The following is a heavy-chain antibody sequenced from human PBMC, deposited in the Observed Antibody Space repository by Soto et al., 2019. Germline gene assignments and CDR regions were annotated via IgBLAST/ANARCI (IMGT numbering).Heavy chain of an antibody. Sequence: SETLSLTCAVSGGSISSSNWWSWVRQPPGKGLEWIGEIYHSGSTNYNPSLKSRVTISVDKSKNQFSLKLSSVTAADTAVYYCARPWYSSSWPLFDYWGQGTLVTVSS. CDR1: GGSISSSNW. J-gene: IGHJ4*02. V-gene: IGHV4-4*02. CDR2: IYHSGST. CDR3: ARPWYSSSWPLFDY. D-gene: IGHD6-13*01.